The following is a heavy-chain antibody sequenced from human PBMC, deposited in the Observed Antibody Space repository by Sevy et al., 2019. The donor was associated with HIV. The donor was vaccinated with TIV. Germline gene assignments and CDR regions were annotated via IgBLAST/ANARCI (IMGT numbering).Heavy chain of an antibody. CDR2: INHGGST. CDR1: VRPSVITT. V-gene: IGHV4-34*01. CDR3: ARGHSGSAAIQSPVDY. Sequence: LLQLRRPCPSPALSMVRPSVITTGAGSASPQGRGWSGLGEINHGGSTNYNPSLKSRVTISVDTSKNQFSLKLSSVTAADTALYYCARGHSGSAAIQSPVDYWGQGTLVTVSS. D-gene: IGHD2-21*02. J-gene: IGHJ4*02.